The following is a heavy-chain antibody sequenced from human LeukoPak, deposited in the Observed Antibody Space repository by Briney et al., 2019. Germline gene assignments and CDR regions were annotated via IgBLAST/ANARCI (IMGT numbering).Heavy chain of an antibody. J-gene: IGHJ6*03. CDR3: ARWYGSRSFNYYYYYMDV. CDR1: GGSITSNTYY. Sequence: KPSETLSLTCSVSGGSITSNTYYWAWIRQPPGKGLEWIATINYSGTTHYKSSLKSRVTISADTSNNQFSLKLNSVTAADTAVYYCARWYGSRSFNYYYYYMDVWGKGTTVTISS. CDR2: INYSGTT. D-gene: IGHD3-10*01. V-gene: IGHV4-39*07.